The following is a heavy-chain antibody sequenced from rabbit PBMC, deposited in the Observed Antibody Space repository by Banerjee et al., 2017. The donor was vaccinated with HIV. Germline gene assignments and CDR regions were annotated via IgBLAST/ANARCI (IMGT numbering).Heavy chain of an antibody. CDR1: GFSFSYKAV. J-gene: IGHJ3*01. Sequence: QQQLEESGGGLVKPEGSLTLTCTASGFSFSYKAVMCWVRQAPGKGLEWIACINTSSGNTVYATWAKGRFTISRTSSTTVALQMTSLTAADTATYFCARGIDIGTHLDLWGQGTLVTVS. CDR3: ARGIDIGTHLDL. V-gene: IGHV1S45*01. CDR2: INTSSGNT.